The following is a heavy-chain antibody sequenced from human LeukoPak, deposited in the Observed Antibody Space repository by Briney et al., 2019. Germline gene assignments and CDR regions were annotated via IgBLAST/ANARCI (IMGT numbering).Heavy chain of an antibody. D-gene: IGHD6-13*01. V-gene: IGHV4-59*01. Sequence: SETLSLTCTVSGGSISSYYWSWIRQPPGKGLEWIGYIYYSGSTNYNPSLKSRVTISVDTSKNQFSLKLSSVTAADTAVYYCAREALSSSCLDYWGQGTLVTVSS. CDR2: IYYSGST. J-gene: IGHJ4*02. CDR1: GGSISSYY. CDR3: AREALSSSCLDY.